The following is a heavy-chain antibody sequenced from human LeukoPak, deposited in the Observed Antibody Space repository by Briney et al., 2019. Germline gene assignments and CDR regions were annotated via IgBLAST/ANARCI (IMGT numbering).Heavy chain of an antibody. CDR3: AIRGYSYGFEIDY. Sequence: SVKVSXKASGGTFRSYAISWVRQAPGQGLEWIGGIIPIFGTANYAQKFQGRVTITTDESTSTAYMELSSLRSEDTAVYYCAIRGYSYGFEIDYWGQGTLVTVSS. CDR1: GGTFRSYA. V-gene: IGHV1-69*05. J-gene: IGHJ4*02. D-gene: IGHD5-18*01. CDR2: IIPIFGTA.